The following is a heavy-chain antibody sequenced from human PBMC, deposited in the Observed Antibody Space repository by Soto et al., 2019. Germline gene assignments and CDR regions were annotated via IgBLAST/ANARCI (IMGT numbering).Heavy chain of an antibody. D-gene: IGHD6-13*01. CDR2: IIPIFGTA. CDR3: AIGAYSSSWYADY. V-gene: IGHV1-69*13. J-gene: IGHJ4*02. CDR1: GGTFSSYA. Sequence: SVKVSCKASGGTFSSYAISWVRQVPGQGLEWMGGIIPIFGTANYAQKFQGRVTITADESTSTAYMELSSLRSEDTAVYYCAIGAYSSSWYADYWGQGTLVTVSS.